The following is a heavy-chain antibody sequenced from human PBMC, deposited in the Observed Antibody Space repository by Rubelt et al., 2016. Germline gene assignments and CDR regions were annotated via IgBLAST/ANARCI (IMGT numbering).Heavy chain of an antibody. CDR1: GFTFGDYA. V-gene: IGHV3-7*03. Sequence: EVQLVESGGGLVQPGRSLRLSCTASGFTFGDYAMSWFRQAPGKGLERVATIKFDGTEKYYLDSVKGRFTISRDNAKNSLDLQMNTLSAEDTAVYYCVRDVNWGRGTLVTVSS. J-gene: IGHJ4*01. CDR3: VRDVN. CDR2: IKFDGTEK.